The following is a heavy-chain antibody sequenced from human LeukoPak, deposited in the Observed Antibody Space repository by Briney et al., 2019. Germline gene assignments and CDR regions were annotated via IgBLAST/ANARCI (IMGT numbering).Heavy chain of an antibody. J-gene: IGHJ4*02. D-gene: IGHD6-19*01. CDR2: IYYSGST. Sequence: SETLSLTCTVSGGSISSGGYYWSWIRQPPGKGLEWIGYIYYSGSTNYNPSLKSRVIISVDTSKNQFSLKVSSVTAADTAVYYCASGYSSGWYSWWGQGTLVTVSS. V-gene: IGHV4-61*08. CDR3: ASGYSSGWYSW. CDR1: GGSISSGGYY.